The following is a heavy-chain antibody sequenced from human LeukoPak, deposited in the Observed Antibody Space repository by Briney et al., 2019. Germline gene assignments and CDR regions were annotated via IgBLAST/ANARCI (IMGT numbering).Heavy chain of an antibody. J-gene: IGHJ4*02. V-gene: IGHV3-66*01. CDR2: IYNGGTT. CDR3: AREWGDNSSGYYYFNY. CDR1: GFTVSSNY. D-gene: IGHD3-22*01. Sequence: AGGSLRLSCADPGFTVSSNYMSWVRPAPGAGLEWVSVIYNGGTTYYADSVKGRFPISRDNSKNTLYLHMNSMRAEDTAVYYCAREWGDNSSGYYYFNYGSQGTLVTVSS.